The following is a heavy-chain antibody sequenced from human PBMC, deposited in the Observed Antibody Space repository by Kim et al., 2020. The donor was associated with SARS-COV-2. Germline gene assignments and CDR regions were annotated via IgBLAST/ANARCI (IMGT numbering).Heavy chain of an antibody. V-gene: IGHV3-33*01. CDR1: GFTFSSYG. J-gene: IGHJ6*02. D-gene: IGHD2-21*02. CDR2: IWYDGSNK. Sequence: GGSLRLSCAASGFTFSSYGMHWVRQAPGKGLEWVAVIWYDGSNKYYADSVKGRFTISRDNSKNTLYLQMNSLRAEDTAVYYCAREGVTYCGGDCPPDNLNGMDVWGQGTTVTVSS. CDR3: AREGVTYCGGDCPPDNLNGMDV.